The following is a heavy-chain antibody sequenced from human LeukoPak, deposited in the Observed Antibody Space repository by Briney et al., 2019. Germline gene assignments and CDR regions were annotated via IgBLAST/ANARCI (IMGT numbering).Heavy chain of an antibody. Sequence: GSLRTSFSAAGFPFISYIMSWVRRAPGKGVEWVSDISGTGGSTYYADSVKGRFTISRDNSKNTLYLQMNSLRAEDTAVYYCAKGRGSPYYFEYWGHGTLVTVSS. CDR3: AKGRGSPYYFEY. V-gene: IGHV3-23*01. CDR1: GFPFISYI. J-gene: IGHJ4*01. D-gene: IGHD1-26*01. CDR2: ISGTGGST.